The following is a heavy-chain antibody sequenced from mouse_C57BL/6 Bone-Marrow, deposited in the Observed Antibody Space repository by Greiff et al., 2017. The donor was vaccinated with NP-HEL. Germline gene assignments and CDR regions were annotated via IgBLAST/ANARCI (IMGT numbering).Heavy chain of an antibody. J-gene: IGHJ1*03. CDR1: GFTFPSYW. D-gene: IGHD1-1*01. Sequence: QVQLKQPGAELVRPGSSVKLSCKASGFTFPSYWMDWVKQRPGQGLEWIGNIYPSDSETHYNQKFKDKATLTVDKSSSTAYMPLSSLTSADSAVYYCARTHYGSSYWYFDVWGTGTTVTVSS. CDR2: IYPSDSET. CDR3: ARTHYGSSYWYFDV. V-gene: IGHV1-61*01.